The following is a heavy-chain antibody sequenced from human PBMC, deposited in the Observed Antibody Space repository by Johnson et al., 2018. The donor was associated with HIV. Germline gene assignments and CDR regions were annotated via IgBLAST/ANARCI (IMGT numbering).Heavy chain of an antibody. CDR3: ARDRAPVYSSSSTPFDALDI. D-gene: IGHD6-6*01. V-gene: IGHV3-66*02. CDR1: GFTVSSNY. Sequence: VQLVESGGGLVQPGESLRLSCAASGFTVSSNYMSWVRQAPGKGLEWVSVIYSGGSTYVADSAKGRFTLSRDNSKNMLYLQMNSLRAVDTAVYYCARDRAPVYSSSSTPFDALDIWGQGTVVSVSS. CDR2: IYSGGST. J-gene: IGHJ3*02.